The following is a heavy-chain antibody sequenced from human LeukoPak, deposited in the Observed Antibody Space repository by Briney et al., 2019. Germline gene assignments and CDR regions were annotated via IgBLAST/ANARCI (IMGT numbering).Heavy chain of an antibody. V-gene: IGHV4-59*01. Sequence: SETLSLTCTVSSASISSYHWSWIRQPPGKGLEWVGYVYYSGSTNYNPSLESRVTISVDTSKSQFSLKLTSVTAADTAVYYCARETYYYDTSGYHYYYFDYWGQGTLVTVSS. CDR3: ARETYYYDTSGYHYYYFDY. CDR2: VYYSGST. D-gene: IGHD3-22*01. CDR1: SASISSYH. J-gene: IGHJ4*02.